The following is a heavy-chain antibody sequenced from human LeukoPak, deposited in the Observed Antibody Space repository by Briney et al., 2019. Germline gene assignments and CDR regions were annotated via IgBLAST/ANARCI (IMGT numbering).Heavy chain of an antibody. V-gene: IGHV1-69*06. D-gene: IGHD3-10*01. Sequence: PVKVSCKASGGTFSSYAISWVRQAPGQGLEWMGGIIPIFGTANYAQKFQGRVTITADKSTSTAYMELSSLRSEDTAVYYCATEVRGVNLDYWGQGTLVTVSS. CDR3: ATEVRGVNLDY. CDR1: GGTFSSYA. CDR2: IIPIFGTA. J-gene: IGHJ4*02.